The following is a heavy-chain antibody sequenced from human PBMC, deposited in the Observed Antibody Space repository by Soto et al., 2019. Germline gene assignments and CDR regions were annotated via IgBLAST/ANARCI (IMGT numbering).Heavy chain of an antibody. V-gene: IGHV4-59*01. Sequence: SETLSLTCTVSGGSIRSYYWSWIRQTPGKGLEWIGYIYYSGSTNYNPSLKSRVTISVDTSKNQFSLKLSSVTAADTAVYYCARWAYCGGDCYSDYYYYGMDVWGQGTTVTVSS. CDR1: GGSIRSYY. CDR3: ARWAYCGGDCYSDYYYYGMDV. J-gene: IGHJ6*02. CDR2: IYYSGST. D-gene: IGHD2-21*02.